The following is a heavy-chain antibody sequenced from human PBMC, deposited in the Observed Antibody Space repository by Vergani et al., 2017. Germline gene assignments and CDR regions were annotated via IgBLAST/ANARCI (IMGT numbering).Heavy chain of an antibody. J-gene: IGHJ5*02. V-gene: IGHV3-48*01. CDR1: GFTFSSYS. CDR3: ARGYPEGNGDYVYWFDP. Sequence: EVQLVESGGGLVQPGGSLRLSCAASGFTFSSYSMNWVRQAPGKVLEWVSYISSSSSTIYYADSVQGRFTISRDNAKNSLYLQLNSLRAEDTAVYYCARGYPEGNGDYVYWFDPWGQGTLVTVSS. D-gene: IGHD4-17*01. CDR2: ISSSSSTI.